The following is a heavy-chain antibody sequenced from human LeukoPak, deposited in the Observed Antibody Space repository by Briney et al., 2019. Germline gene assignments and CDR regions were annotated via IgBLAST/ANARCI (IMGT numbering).Heavy chain of an antibody. CDR2: ITSSGGST. J-gene: IGHJ4*02. CDR3: ARSTYGWLQSYGDY. D-gene: IGHD5-24*01. CDR1: GFTFSSYA. Sequence: PGGSLRLSCAGSGFTFSSYAMSWVRQAPGKGLEWVSAITSSGGSTYYADSVKGRFTISRDNSKSTLYLQMNSLRAEDTAVYYCARSTYGWLQSYGDYWGQGTLVTVSS. V-gene: IGHV3-23*01.